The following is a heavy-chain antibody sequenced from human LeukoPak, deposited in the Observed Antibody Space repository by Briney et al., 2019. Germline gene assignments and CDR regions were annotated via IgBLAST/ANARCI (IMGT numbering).Heavy chain of an antibody. D-gene: IGHD3-10*01. V-gene: IGHV3-30-3*01. CDR2: ISYDGSNK. Sequence: PGGSLRLSCAASGFTFSSYTMHWVRQAPGKGLEWVAVISYDGSNKYYADSVKGRFTISRDNSKNTLYLQMNSLRAEDTAVYYCARVQTYGSGSYYSAFDIWGQGTMVTVSS. J-gene: IGHJ3*02. CDR1: GFTFSSYT. CDR3: ARVQTYGSGSYYSAFDI.